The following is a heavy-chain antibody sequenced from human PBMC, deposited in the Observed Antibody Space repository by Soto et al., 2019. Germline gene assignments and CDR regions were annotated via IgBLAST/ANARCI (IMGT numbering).Heavy chain of an antibody. Sequence: QVQLQESGPGLVKPSETLSLTCTVSGGSIGSYYWSWSLQPPGKGLEWIGYIYYSGSTKYNPSLKSRGNILVDTSQVQVSPKLSCVTAADPAVYYCARDFGDYQTLNVFDPWGQGTLVTVSS. V-gene: IGHV4-59*01. CDR1: GGSIGSYY. CDR2: IYYSGST. J-gene: IGHJ5*02. D-gene: IGHD4-17*01. CDR3: ARDFGDYQTLNVFDP.